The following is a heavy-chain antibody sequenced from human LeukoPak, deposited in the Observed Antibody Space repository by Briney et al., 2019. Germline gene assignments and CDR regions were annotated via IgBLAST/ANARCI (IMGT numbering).Heavy chain of an antibody. CDR2: INPNSGGT. D-gene: IGHD5-12*01. V-gene: IGHV1-2*02. CDR3: ARVSGGYSGYEG. Sequence: ASVKVSCKASGYTFTGYYMHWVRQAPGQGLEWMGWINPNSGGTNYAQKFQGRVTMTRDTSISTAYMELSRLRSDGTAVYYCARVSGGYSGYEGWGQGTLVTVSS. J-gene: IGHJ4*02. CDR1: GYTFTGYY.